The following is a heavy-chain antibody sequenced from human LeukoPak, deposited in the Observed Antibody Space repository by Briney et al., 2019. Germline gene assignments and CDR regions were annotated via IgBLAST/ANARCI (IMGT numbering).Heavy chain of an antibody. J-gene: IGHJ3*02. D-gene: IGHD1-26*01. V-gene: IGHV1-69*04. CDR1: GGTFSSYA. CDR2: IIPILGIA. Sequence: SVKVSCKASGGTFSSYAISWVRQAPGQGLEWMGRIIPILGIANYARKFQGRVTITADKSTSTAYMELSSLRSEDTAVYYCARVWESGSGSYRAFDIWGQGTMVTVSS. CDR3: ARVWESGSGSYRAFDI.